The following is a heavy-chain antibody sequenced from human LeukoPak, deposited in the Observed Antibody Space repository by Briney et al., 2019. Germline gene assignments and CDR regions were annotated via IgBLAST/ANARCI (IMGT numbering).Heavy chain of an antibody. D-gene: IGHD4-17*01. Sequence: ASVKVSCKASGYTFTGYYMHWVRQAPGQGLEWMGWINPNSGGTNYAQKFQGRVTMTRDTSISTAYMELSRLRSDDTAVYYCARDITVTTVFGYWGQGTLVTVSS. CDR2: INPNSGGT. J-gene: IGHJ4*02. V-gene: IGHV1-2*02. CDR1: GYTFTGYY. CDR3: ARDITVTTVFGY.